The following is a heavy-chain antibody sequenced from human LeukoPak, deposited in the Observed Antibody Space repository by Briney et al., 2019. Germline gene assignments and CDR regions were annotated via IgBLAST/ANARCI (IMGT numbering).Heavy chain of an antibody. Sequence: GGSLRLSCAASGFTFSSYSMNWVRQAPGKGLEWVAAISTTSGNIYYADSVKGRFTISRDNAKNSLYLQMNRLRVEDTALYYCARRAPSHDFDDWGQGTLVTVSS. CDR1: GFTFSSYS. CDR3: ARRAPSHDFDD. J-gene: IGHJ4*02. CDR2: ISTTSGNI. V-gene: IGHV3-21*01.